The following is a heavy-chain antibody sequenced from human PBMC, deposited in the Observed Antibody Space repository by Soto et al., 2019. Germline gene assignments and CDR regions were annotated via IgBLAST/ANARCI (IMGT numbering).Heavy chain of an antibody. CDR1: GGTFSTYT. CDR2: IFPIFARV. CDR3: AMLTPITGVS. Sequence: QVQLMQSGAEVKKPGSSVRVSCRASGGTFSTYTISWVRQAPGQGLEWMGGIFPIFARVNYPQKFQGRVTITADESTSTAYMEVYRLRSEDTAVYYCAMLTPITGVSWGQGTLVTVSS. V-gene: IGHV1-69*01. D-gene: IGHD5-12*01. J-gene: IGHJ5*02.